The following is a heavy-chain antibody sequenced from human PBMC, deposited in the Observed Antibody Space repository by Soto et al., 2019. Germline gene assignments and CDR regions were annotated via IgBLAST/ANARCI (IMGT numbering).Heavy chain of an antibody. CDR2: VYPGDSDT. CDR3: ARHIGIGWETFDY. CDR1: GYNFTNYW. J-gene: IGHJ4*02. V-gene: IGHV5-51*01. D-gene: IGHD6-19*01. Sequence: GESLKISCKGSGYNFTNYWIGWVRQMPGKGLEWMGIVYPGDSDTRYSPSFQGQVTISAGKSISTAYLQWSSLKASDTAIYYCARHIGIGWETFDYWGQGTLVTVSS.